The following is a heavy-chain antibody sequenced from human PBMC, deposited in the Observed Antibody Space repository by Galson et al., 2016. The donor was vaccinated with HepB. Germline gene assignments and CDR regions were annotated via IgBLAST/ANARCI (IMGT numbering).Heavy chain of an antibody. V-gene: IGHV3-23*01. CDR2: ISGSGGST. J-gene: IGHJ4*02. CDR1: GFTFSSYA. CDR3: AKVGAGPDYYFDY. D-gene: IGHD1-26*01. Sequence: SLRLSCAASGFTFSSYAMSWVRQAPGKGLEWVSTISGSGGSTYYADSVKGRFTISRDNSKTTLYLQMNSLRAEDTAVFFCAKVGAGPDYYFDYWGQGTLVTVSS.